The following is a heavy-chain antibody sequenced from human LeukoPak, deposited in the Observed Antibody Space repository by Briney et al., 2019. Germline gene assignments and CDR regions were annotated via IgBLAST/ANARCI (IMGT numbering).Heavy chain of an antibody. Sequence: QPGGSLRLSCSASGFTFSSYAISWVRQAPGKGLEWVSAISASGGSTYFADSVKGHFTISRDNSKNTLYLQMNSLRAEDTAVYYCAKESGTTGTSCFDYWGQGTLVTVSS. CDR3: AKESGTTGTSCFDY. CDR2: ISASGGST. CDR1: GFTFSSYA. J-gene: IGHJ4*02. D-gene: IGHD1-1*01. V-gene: IGHV3-23*01.